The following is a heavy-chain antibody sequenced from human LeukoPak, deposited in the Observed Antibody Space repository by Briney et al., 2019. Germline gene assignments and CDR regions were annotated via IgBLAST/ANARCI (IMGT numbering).Heavy chain of an antibody. D-gene: IGHD3-10*01. V-gene: IGHV4-4*07. CDR1: GDSINNFY. Sequence: SETLSLTCTVSGDSINNFYLSWIRQPAGQGLQWIGRIYTTGSITYNPSLKSRVTMSVDRSKKNFSLRLSSVTAADTAVYYCARDSGTTGEVKFDPWGPGSLVTVSS. J-gene: IGHJ5*02. CDR2: IYTTGSI. CDR3: ARDSGTTGEVKFDP.